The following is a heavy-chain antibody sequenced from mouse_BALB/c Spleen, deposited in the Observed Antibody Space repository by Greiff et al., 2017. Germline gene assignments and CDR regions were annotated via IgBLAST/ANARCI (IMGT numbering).Heavy chain of an antibody. CDR3: AREGPRQLGLRWAMDY. CDR2: IDPFNGGT. V-gene: IGHV1S135*01. Sequence: VQLKESGPELMKPGASVKISCKASGYSFTSYYMHWVKQSHGKSLEWIGYIDPFNGGTSYNQKFKGKATLTVDKSSSTAYMHLSSLTSEDSAVYYCAREGPRQLGLRWAMDYWGQGTSVTVSS. CDR1: GYSFTSYY. J-gene: IGHJ4*01. D-gene: IGHD3-2*01.